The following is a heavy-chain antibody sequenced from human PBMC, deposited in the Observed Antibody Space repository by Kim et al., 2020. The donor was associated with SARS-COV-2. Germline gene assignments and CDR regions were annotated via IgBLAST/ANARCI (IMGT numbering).Heavy chain of an antibody. D-gene: IGHD3-3*01. V-gene: IGHV3-23*01. Sequence: GGSLRLSCAASGFTFNNYAINWVRQAPGKGLEWVSAISGSGGSTYYADSVKGRFTISRDNSKNTLYLQMNSLRAEDTAIYYCAKDRAYYDFWSGYSFDAFDIWGQGTMVTVSS. CDR1: GFTFNNYA. CDR2: ISGSGGST. J-gene: IGHJ3*02. CDR3: AKDRAYYDFWSGYSFDAFDI.